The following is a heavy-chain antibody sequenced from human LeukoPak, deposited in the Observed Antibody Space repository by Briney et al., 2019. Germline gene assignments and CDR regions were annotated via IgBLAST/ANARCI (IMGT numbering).Heavy chain of an antibody. D-gene: IGHD3-10*01. CDR3: AREGKGAFDI. Sequence: GGSLRLSCAASGFTFSSYSMNWVRQAPGKGLEWASSISSSSSYIYYADSVKGRFTISRDNAKNSLYLQMNSLRVEDTGLYYCAREGKGAFDIWGQGTMVTVSS. J-gene: IGHJ3*02. CDR1: GFTFSSYS. CDR2: ISSSSSYI. V-gene: IGHV3-21*01.